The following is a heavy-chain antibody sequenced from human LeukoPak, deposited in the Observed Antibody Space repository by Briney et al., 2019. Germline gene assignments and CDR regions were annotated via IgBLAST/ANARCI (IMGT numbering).Heavy chain of an antibody. J-gene: IGHJ4*02. V-gene: IGHV4-59*01. CDR1: GGSISSYY. D-gene: IGHD2-15*01. Sequence: SETLSLTCTVSGGSISSYYWSWIRQPPGKGLEWIGYIYYSGSTNYNPSLKSRVTISVDTSKNQFSLKLSSVTAADTAVYYCARHYCSGDNCYYFDYWGQGALVTVSS. CDR3: ARHYCSGDNCYYFDY. CDR2: IYYSGST.